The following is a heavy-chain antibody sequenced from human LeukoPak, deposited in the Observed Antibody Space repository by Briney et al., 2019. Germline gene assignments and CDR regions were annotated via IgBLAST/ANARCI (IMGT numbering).Heavy chain of an antibody. J-gene: IGHJ3*02. CDR2: ISWNSGSI. CDR3: AKGSGYDIEDAFGI. D-gene: IGHD5-12*01. Sequence: GGSLRLSCAASGFTFDDYAMHWVRQAPGKGLEWVSGISWNSGSIGYADSVKGRFTISRDNAKNSLYLQMNSLRAEDTALYYCAKGSGYDIEDAFGIWDQGTMVTVSS. CDR1: GFTFDDYA. V-gene: IGHV3-9*01.